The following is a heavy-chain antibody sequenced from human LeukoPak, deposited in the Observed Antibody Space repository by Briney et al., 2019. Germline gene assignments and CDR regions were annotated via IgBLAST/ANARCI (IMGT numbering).Heavy chain of an antibody. D-gene: IGHD7-27*01. V-gene: IGHV3-30*18. J-gene: IGHJ4*02. CDR1: LFTLSTYG. CDR2: VSFVSNNL. CDR3: AKAQLPRNDLGNFYFDH. Sequence: PRGSLRVSRVPSLFTLSTYGIHSGRQAPREGREWVAVVSFVSNNLYCADSVKGRFTISRDNSKNTLYLQMHSLSGEDAAVYYGAKAQLPRNDLGNFYFDHWGRGTLVTVSS.